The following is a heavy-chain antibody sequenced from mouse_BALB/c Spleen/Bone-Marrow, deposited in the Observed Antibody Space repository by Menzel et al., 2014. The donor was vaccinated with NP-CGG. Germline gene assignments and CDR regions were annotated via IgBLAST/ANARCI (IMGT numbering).Heavy chain of an antibody. V-gene: IGHV1-69*02. D-gene: IGHD2-3*01. Sequence: VQLQQSGAELVRPGASVKLSCKTSGYTFTSYWINWVKQRPGQGLEWIGNIYPSDNYTNYNQKFKDKATLTVDISSTTAYMQLSSPTSEDSAVYYCTRTYEYFDYWGRGTTLTVSS. CDR3: TRTYEYFDY. J-gene: IGHJ2*01. CDR1: GYTFTSYW. CDR2: IYPSDNYT.